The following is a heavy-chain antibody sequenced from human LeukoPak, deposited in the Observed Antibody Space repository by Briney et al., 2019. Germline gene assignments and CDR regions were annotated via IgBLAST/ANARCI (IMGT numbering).Heavy chain of an antibody. J-gene: IGHJ4*02. CDR3: ATLTYYFDS. CDR1: GFTVSNNY. V-gene: IGHV3-66*01. Sequence: PGGSLRLSRAASGFTVSNNYMNWVRQAPGKGLEWVSVIYSGGSTYYTDSVKGRFTISRDNSKNTLYLQMNSLRAEDTAVYYCATLTYYFDSWGQGTLVTVSS. CDR2: IYSGGST. D-gene: IGHD3-9*01.